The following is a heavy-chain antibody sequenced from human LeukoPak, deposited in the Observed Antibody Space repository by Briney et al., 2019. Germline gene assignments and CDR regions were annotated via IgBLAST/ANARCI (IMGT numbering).Heavy chain of an antibody. Sequence: PGGSLRLSCAASGFTFSSYGMNWVRQAPGKGLEWVAFTRYDGSNKYYADSVKGRFTISRDNSKNTLYLQMNSLRAEDTAVYYCAKDRIGGYNYGLSAFDIWGQGTTVTVSS. J-gene: IGHJ3*02. D-gene: IGHD5-18*01. CDR3: AKDRIGGYNYGLSAFDI. CDR2: TRYDGSNK. V-gene: IGHV3-30*02. CDR1: GFTFSSYG.